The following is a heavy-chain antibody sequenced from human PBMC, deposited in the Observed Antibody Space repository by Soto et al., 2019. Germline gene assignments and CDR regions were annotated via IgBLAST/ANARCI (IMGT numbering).Heavy chain of an antibody. Sequence: EVHLVESGGGLVQPGGSLRLSCAASGFTFSSYWMHWVRQAPGKGLVWVSRVNSDGSSTSYADSVKGRFTISRDNAKNTLYLQMNRLRAEDTAGYYWVRTSLVVAAATREDYWGQGTLVTVSS. J-gene: IGHJ4*02. CDR1: GFTFSSYW. D-gene: IGHD2-15*01. CDR2: VNSDGSST. CDR3: VRTSLVVAAATREDY. V-gene: IGHV3-74*01.